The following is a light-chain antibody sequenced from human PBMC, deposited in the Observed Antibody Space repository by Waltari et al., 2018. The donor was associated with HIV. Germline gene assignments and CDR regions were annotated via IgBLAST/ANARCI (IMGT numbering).Light chain of an antibody. CDR2: YDD. CDR1: SSNIGNNA. V-gene: IGLV1-36*01. J-gene: IGLJ2*01. Sequence: QSVLTQPPSVSEAPRQRVTISCSGSSSNIGNNAVTWYQQLPGKAPKLLIYYDDLLPSGVSDRCSGSKSGTSASLAISGLQSEDEADYYCAAAWDDSLNGPVFGGGTKLTVL. CDR3: AAAWDDSLNGPV.